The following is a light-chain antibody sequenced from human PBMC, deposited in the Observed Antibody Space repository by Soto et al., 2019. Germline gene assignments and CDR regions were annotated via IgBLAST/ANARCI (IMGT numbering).Light chain of an antibody. CDR1: SSDVGRYNR. Sequence: QSALTQPPSVSGSPGQSVTLSCTGTSSDVGRYNRVSWYQQPPGTAPKLMIYEVSNRPSGVPDRFSGSKSGNTASLTISGLQAEDEADYYCSSYTSSSTLLFGGGTKLTVL. CDR2: EVS. CDR3: SSYTSSSTLL. J-gene: IGLJ2*01. V-gene: IGLV2-18*02.